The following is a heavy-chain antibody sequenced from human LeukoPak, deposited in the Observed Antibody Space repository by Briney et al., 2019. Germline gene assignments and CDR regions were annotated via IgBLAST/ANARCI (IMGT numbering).Heavy chain of an antibody. CDR2: IYTSGST. CDR3: ARVEEGYGSGRRENYYYYYMDV. J-gene: IGHJ6*03. V-gene: IGHV4-61*02. CDR1: GGSISSGSYY. Sequence: SETLSLTCTVSGGSISSGSYYWSWIRQPAGKGLEWIGRIYTSGSTNYNPSLKSRVTISVDTSKNQFSLKLSSVTAADTAVYYCARVEEGYGSGRRENYYYYYMDVWGKGTTVTISS. D-gene: IGHD3-10*01.